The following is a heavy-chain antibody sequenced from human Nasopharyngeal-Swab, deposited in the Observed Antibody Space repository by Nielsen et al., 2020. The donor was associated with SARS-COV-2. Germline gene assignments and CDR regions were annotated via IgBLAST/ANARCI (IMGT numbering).Heavy chain of an antibody. CDR1: GGSLSDYH. J-gene: IGHJ4*02. Sequence: SETLSFTCAVYGGSLSDYHWSWIRQPPGKGLEWIGEMKPSGRTNYNPSLKSRVAISIDTSKNQFFLNLRSVTAADTAVFYCAGHPADFDYWGQGTLVTVSS. CDR3: AGHPADFDY. V-gene: IGHV4-34*01. CDR2: MKPSGRT.